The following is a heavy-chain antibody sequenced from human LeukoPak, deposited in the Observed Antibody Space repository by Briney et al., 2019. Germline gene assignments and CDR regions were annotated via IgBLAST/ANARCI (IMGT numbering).Heavy chain of an antibody. CDR1: GFIFDENP. CDR3: AGSDTIGYLPREWDYWYFDR. CDR2: ISWDGGSS. Sequence: PGGSLRLSCAASGFIFDENPMHWVRQVPGKGLEWVSLISWDGGSSHYADSVKGRFTMSRDNNKKYLYLQMNSLRAEDTAVYYCAGSDTIGYLPREWDYWYFDRWGRGTLVTVSS. V-gene: IGHV3-43D*03. D-gene: IGHD3-10*01. J-gene: IGHJ2*01.